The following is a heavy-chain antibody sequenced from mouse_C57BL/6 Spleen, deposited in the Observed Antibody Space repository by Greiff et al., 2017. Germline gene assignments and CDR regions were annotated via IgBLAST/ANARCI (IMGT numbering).Heavy chain of an antibody. J-gene: IGHJ3*01. CDR3: ARPIYYDYMIAY. CDR2: IWSGGST. V-gene: IGHV2-2*01. CDR1: GFSLTSYG. D-gene: IGHD2-4*01. Sequence: QVQLKESGPGLVQPSQSLSITCTVSGFSLTSYGVHWVRQSPGKGLEWLGVIWSGGSTDYNAAFISRLSISKDNPKSQVFFKMNSLQADDTAIYYCARPIYYDYMIAYWGQGTLVTVSA.